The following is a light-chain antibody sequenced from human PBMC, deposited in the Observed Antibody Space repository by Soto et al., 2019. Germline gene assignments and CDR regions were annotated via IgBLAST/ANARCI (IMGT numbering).Light chain of an antibody. J-gene: IGLJ1*01. CDR2: GVT. V-gene: IGLV2-14*03. CDR3: SSYSTSFFYV. CDR1: SSDIGFYNY. Sequence: LTQPASVSGSPGQSITISCTGTSSDIGFYNYVSWYQQYPGKAPNLLIYGVTNRPSGVSYRFSGSKSGSTASLTISGLRDEDEADYYCSSYSTSFFYVFGTGTKVTVL.